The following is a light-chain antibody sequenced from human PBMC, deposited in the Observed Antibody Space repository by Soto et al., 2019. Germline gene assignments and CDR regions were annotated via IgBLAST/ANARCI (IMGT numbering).Light chain of an antibody. V-gene: IGKV1-5*03. CDR1: QSISSW. J-gene: IGKJ2*01. CDR2: KAS. CDR3: QQYNSSPWYT. Sequence: DIQMTQSPSTLSASVGDRVTFTCRASQSISSWLAWYQQKPGKAPKLLIYKASSLESGVPSRFSGSGSGTEFTLTISSLQPDDFATYYCQQYNSSPWYTFGQGTKLEIK.